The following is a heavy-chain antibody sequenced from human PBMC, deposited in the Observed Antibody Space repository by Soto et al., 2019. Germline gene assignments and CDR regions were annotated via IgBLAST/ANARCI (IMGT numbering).Heavy chain of an antibody. CDR1: GFTFSTYW. Sequence: EVQLVESGGGLVQPGGSLRLSCAASGFTFSTYWMHWVRQAPGKGLVWVSRIIGDGSTTNYADSVKGRFTISRDNVKNMLYLQGMGLRAEDTAVYYSARGGLRSYWFHPWGQATLVTVSS. V-gene: IGHV3-74*01. J-gene: IGHJ5*02. CDR2: IIGDGSTT. CDR3: ARGGLRSYWFHP. D-gene: IGHD3-10*01.